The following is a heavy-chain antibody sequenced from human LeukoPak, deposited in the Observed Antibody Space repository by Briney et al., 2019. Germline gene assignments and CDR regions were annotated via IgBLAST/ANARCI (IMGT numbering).Heavy chain of an antibody. V-gene: IGHV3-30-3*01. CDR1: GFTFSSYA. J-gene: IGHJ4*02. D-gene: IGHD6-25*01. CDR3: ARGAAAAYYFHY. Sequence: GSLRLSCAASGFTFSSYAVHWVRQAPGKGLEWVAVISYDGSNKYYADSVKGRFTISRDNSKNTLYLQMNSLRAEDTAVYYCARGAAAAYYFHYWGQGTLVTVSS. CDR2: ISYDGSNK.